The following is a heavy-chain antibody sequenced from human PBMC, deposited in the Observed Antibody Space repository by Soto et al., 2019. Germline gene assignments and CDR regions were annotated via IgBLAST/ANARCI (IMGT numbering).Heavy chain of an antibody. J-gene: IGHJ5*02. CDR2: IYYSGST. CDR1: GGSISSSSYY. CDR3: ASIYGDYGLDWFDP. V-gene: IGHV4-39*01. Sequence: QLQLQESGPGLVKPSETLSLTCTVSGGSISSSSYYWGWIRQPPGKGLEWIGSIYYSGSTYYNPSLKSRVTISVDTSKNQFSLKLSSVTAADTAVYYCASIYGDYGLDWFDPWGQGTLVTVSS. D-gene: IGHD4-17*01.